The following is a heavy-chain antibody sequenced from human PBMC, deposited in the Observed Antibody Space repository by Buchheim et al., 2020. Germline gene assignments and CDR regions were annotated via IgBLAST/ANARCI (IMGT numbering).Heavy chain of an antibody. CDR3: ARTSTWTGTAFVFES. Sequence: EVQLVESGGGLVQPGGSLRLSCAASGFTFSSYWMSWVRQTPGKGLEWVANIKQDGSEKYYVDSVKGRLTISRDNAKNAVYLRMNSLRAEDSAVYYCARTSTWTGTAFVFESWGQGTL. V-gene: IGHV3-7*01. CDR1: GFTFSSYW. CDR2: IKQDGSEK. J-gene: IGHJ4*02. D-gene: IGHD1-1*01.